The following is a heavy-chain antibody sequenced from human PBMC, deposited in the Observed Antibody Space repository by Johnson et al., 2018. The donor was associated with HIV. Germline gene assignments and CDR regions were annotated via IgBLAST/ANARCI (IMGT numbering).Heavy chain of an antibody. J-gene: IGHJ3*02. CDR1: GFTFSSYD. CDR3: AGLPDAFDI. D-gene: IGHD5-12*01. V-gene: IGHV3-13*01. Sequence: VQLVESGGGLVQPGGSLRLSCAASGFTFSSYDMHWVRQATGKGLEWVSAIGTAGDTYYPGSVKGRFTISRDNSKNTLYLQMNSLRAEDTAVYYCAGLPDAFDIWGQGTMVTVSS. CDR2: IGTAGDT.